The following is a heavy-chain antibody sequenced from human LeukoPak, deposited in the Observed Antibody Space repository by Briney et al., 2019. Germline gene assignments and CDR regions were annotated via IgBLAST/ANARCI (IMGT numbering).Heavy chain of an antibody. Sequence: ASVKVSCKASGYTFTNFGISWVRQAHGQGLEWMVWISAYNGNTNYAQKLQGRITMTTDTSTNTAYMELRSLRSDDTAVYYCSRSGPGSCSGGSCYSNYWGQGTLVTVSS. CDR3: SRSGPGSCSGGSCYSNY. D-gene: IGHD2-15*01. CDR2: ISAYNGNT. J-gene: IGHJ4*02. CDR1: GYTFTNFG. V-gene: IGHV1-18*01.